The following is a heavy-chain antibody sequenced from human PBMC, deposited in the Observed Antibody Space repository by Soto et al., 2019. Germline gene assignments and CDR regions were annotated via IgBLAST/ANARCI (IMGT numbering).Heavy chain of an antibody. D-gene: IGHD7-27*01. CDR1: GFTVSSNY. V-gene: IGHV3-53*01. CDR2: IYSGGST. CDR3: ARGKANWGSHY. J-gene: IGHJ4*02. Sequence: GGSLRLSCAASGFTVSSNYMSWVRQAPGKGLEWVSVIYSGGSTYYADSVKGRFTISRDNSNNTLYLQMNSLRAEDTAVYYCARGKANWGSHYWGQGTLVTVSS.